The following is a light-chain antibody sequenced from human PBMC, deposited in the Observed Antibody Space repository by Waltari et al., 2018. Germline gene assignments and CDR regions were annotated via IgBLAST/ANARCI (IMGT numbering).Light chain of an antibody. CDR2: RND. V-gene: IGLV1-47*01. CDR1: SSNIGTNY. J-gene: IGLJ2*01. CDR3: ASWGDGLSGPSVV. Sequence: QSVLTQPPSASGTPGQRVTISCSGSSSNIGTNYIYWYQQLPGTAPKLLIFRNDQRPSWVPDRFSASKSGTSASLAISGLRSEDEADYYCASWGDGLSGPSVVFGGGTKLTVL.